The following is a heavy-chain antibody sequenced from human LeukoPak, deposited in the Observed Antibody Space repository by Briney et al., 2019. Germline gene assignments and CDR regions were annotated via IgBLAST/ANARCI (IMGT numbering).Heavy chain of an antibody. J-gene: IGHJ4*02. CDR1: GFTVSSNY. CDR3: ARGFGSGTSHPHFDY. D-gene: IGHD6-19*01. CDR2: FYIGGSR. Sequence: GGSLGLSCAASGFTVSSNYMSWVRQAPGKGLEWVSVFYIGGSRYYADSVKGRFTISRDNSKNTLYLQMNSLRAEDTAVYYCARGFGSGTSHPHFDYWGQGTLVAVSS. V-gene: IGHV3-66*01.